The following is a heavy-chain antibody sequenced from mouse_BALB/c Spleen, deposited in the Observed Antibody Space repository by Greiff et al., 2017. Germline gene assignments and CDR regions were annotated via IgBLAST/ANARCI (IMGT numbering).Heavy chain of an antibody. V-gene: IGHV1-7*01. D-gene: IGHD3-3*01. Sequence: LVESGAELAKPGASVKMSCKASGYTFTSYWMHWVKQRPGQGLEWIGYINPSTGYTEYNQKFKDKATLTADKSSSTAYMQLSSLTSEDSAVYYCAREGAGPFAYWGQGTLVTVSA. J-gene: IGHJ3*01. CDR1: GYTFTSYW. CDR2: INPSTGYT. CDR3: AREGAGPFAY.